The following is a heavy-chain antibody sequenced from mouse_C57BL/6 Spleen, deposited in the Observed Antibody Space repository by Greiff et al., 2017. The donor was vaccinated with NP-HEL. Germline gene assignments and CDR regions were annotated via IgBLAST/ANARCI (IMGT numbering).Heavy chain of an antibody. CDR3: ARDLENYAMDY. Sequence: QVQLQQPGAELVMPGASVKLSCKASGYTFTSYWMHWVKQRPGQGLEWIGEIDPSDSYTNYNQKFKGKSTLTVDKSSSTAYMQLSSLTSEDSEVYYCARDLENYAMDYWGQGTSVTVSS. CDR1: GYTFTSYW. D-gene: IGHD2-10*02. V-gene: IGHV1-69*01. J-gene: IGHJ4*01. CDR2: IDPSDSYT.